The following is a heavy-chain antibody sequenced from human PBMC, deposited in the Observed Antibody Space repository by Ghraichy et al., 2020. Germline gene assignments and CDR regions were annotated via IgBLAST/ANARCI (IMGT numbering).Heavy chain of an antibody. V-gene: IGHV3-30*04. J-gene: IGHJ6*02. Sequence: GGSLRLSCAASGFTFSAFAMHWVRQVPGKGLEWVALITYDGSSKFYADSVKGRFTISRDNSKNTLYLQMDSLRAEDSAVYYCARDLFTDARATPDYQYGMDVWGQGATVTVSS. CDR1: GFTFSAFA. CDR3: ARDLFTDARATPDYQYGMDV. D-gene: IGHD3-10*02. CDR2: ITYDGSSK.